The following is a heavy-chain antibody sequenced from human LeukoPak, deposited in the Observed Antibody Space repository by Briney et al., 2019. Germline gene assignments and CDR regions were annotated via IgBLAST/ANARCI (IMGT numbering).Heavy chain of an antibody. CDR2: FHYSGST. J-gene: IGHJ4*02. CDR3: ARRGPSSGWSFDY. V-gene: IGHV4-39*01. Sequence: SETLSLTCTVSGGSISSSSFCWGWIRQPPGKGLEWIGSFHYSGSTYYNPSLKSRLTISLDMSKNQFSLKLSSVTAADTAVYYCARRGPSSGWSFDYWGQGILVTISS. D-gene: IGHD6-19*01. CDR1: GGSISSSSFC.